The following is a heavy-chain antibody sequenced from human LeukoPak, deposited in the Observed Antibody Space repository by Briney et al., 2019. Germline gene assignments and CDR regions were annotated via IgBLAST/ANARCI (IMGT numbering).Heavy chain of an antibody. D-gene: IGHD6-19*01. CDR3: ARGAVAAPNFDY. CDR2: IYHSGST. V-gene: IGHV4-38-2*01. Sequence: PSETLSLTCAVSGYSISSGHYWGWIRQPPGKGLEWIGSIYHSGSTYYNPSLKSRVTISVDTSKNQFSLKLSSVTAADTAVYYCARGAVAAPNFDYWGQGTLVTVSS. J-gene: IGHJ4*02. CDR1: GYSISSGHY.